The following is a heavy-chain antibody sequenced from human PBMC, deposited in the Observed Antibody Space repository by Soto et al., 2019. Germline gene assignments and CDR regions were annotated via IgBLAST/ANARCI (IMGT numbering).Heavy chain of an antibody. CDR1: GASLSSGDYY. CDR3: ARERRGGDSNGGVDY. J-gene: IGHJ4*02. V-gene: IGHV4-30-4*01. D-gene: IGHD2-21*02. Sequence: QVQLQESGPGLVKPSQTLSLTCIVSGASLSSGDYYWSWIRQPPGKGLEWIAFIYYNGNNFYNPSLKRRVTIAIDTSNNRFSLTVRSVTAADTAVYYCARERRGGDSNGGVDYWGQGTLVTVSS. CDR2: IYYNGNN.